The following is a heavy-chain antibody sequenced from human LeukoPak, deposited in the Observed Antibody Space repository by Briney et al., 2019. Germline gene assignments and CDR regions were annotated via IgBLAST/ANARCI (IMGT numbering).Heavy chain of an antibody. V-gene: IGHV3-30*18. CDR3: AKGQNGAGTKIYYFDY. D-gene: IGHD1-1*01. J-gene: IGHJ4*02. CDR2: ISYDGSNK. CDR1: GFTFSSYG. Sequence: GGSLRLSCAASGFTFSSYGTHWVRQAPGKGLEWVAVISYDGSNKYYADSVKGRFTISRDNSKNTLYLQMNSLRAEDTAVYYCAKGQNGAGTKIYYFDYWGQGTLVTVSS.